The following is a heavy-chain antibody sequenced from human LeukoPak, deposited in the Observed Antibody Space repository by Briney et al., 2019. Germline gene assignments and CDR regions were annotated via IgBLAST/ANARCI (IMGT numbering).Heavy chain of an antibody. CDR2: ISSSSTI. V-gene: IGHV3-48*04. Sequence: PGGSLRLSCAASGFTFSSYSMNWVRQAPGKGLEWVSYISSSSTIYYADSVKGRFTISRDNAKNSLYLQMNSLRAEDTAVYYCATATAYIAVAGKVAFDIWGQGTMVTVSS. CDR3: ATATAYIAVAGKVAFDI. CDR1: GFTFSSYS. J-gene: IGHJ3*02. D-gene: IGHD6-19*01.